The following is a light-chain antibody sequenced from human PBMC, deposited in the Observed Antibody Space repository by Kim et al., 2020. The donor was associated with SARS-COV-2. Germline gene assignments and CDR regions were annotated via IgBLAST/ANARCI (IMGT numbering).Light chain of an antibody. CDR1: DYDVGSFNL. Sequence: QSVLTQPASVSGSLGQSITISCTGTDYDVGSFNLVSWYQQHPGKAPKFLIFEVNKRPSGVSNRFSASKSGTTASLTISGLQAEDEADYYCCSYAGRRTFVVFGGGTKVTVL. CDR3: CSYAGRRTFVV. CDR2: EVN. V-gene: IGLV2-23*02. J-gene: IGLJ3*02.